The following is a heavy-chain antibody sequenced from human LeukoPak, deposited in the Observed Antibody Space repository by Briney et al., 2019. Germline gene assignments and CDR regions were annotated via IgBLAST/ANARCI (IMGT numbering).Heavy chain of an antibody. CDR1: GYTFTGYY. V-gene: IGHV1-2*02. CDR2: INPNSGGT. Sequence: GASVKLSCKASGYTFTGYYMHWVRQGPGQGLEWMGWINPNSGGTNYAQKFPGRVTMTRGTSISTAYMELSRLRSDDTAVYYYASGRQWLVQYWGQGTLVTVSS. CDR3: ASGRQWLVQY. J-gene: IGHJ4*02. D-gene: IGHD6-19*01.